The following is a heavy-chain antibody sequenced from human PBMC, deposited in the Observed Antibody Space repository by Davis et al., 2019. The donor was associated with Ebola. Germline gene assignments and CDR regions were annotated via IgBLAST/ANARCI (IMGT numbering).Heavy chain of an antibody. CDR3: ARGHGWVDY. Sequence: KVSCKGSGYSFTNNWITWVRQMPGKDLSCLGRFNPSDSQTNYSPSFQGRVTISGDESISTVYLQWSSLQASDTAIYFCARGHGWVDYWGQGTQVTVSS. V-gene: IGHV5-10-1*01. CDR1: GYSFTNNW. CDR2: FNPSDSQT. D-gene: IGHD1-26*01. J-gene: IGHJ4*02.